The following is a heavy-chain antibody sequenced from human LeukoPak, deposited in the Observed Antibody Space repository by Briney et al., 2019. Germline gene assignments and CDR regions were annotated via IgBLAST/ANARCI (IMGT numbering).Heavy chain of an antibody. V-gene: IGHV4-34*08. CDR2: INHSGST. CDR3: AVIADGNYYDSSGSDSPPDY. J-gene: IGHJ4*02. Sequence: PGGSLRLSCAASGFTFSSYAMSWIRQPPGKGLEWIGEINHSGSTNYNPSLMSRVTISVDTSKNQFSLKLSSVTAADTAVYYCAVIADGNYYDSSGSDSPPDYWGQGTLVTVSS. D-gene: IGHD3-22*01. CDR1: GFTFSSYA.